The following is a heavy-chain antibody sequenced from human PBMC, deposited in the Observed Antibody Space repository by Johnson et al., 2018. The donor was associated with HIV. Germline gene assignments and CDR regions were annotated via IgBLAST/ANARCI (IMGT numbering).Heavy chain of an antibody. V-gene: IGHV3-15*01. D-gene: IGHD5-24*01. J-gene: IGHJ3*02. CDR3: TTSVGDCYNSDPFDI. CDR1: GFSFSDAW. Sequence: VQLVESGGGLLKPGGSLRLSCAASGFSFSDAWMTWVRQPPGKGLEWVGRIKSKADGGPTEYAAPVKGRFTISRDDSKNTLYLQIHSLKIEDTAGDYCTTSVGDCYNSDPFDIWGQGTMVTVSS. CDR2: IKSKADGGPT.